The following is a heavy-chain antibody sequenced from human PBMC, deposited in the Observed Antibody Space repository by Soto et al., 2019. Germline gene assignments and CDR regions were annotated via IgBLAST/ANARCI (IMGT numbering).Heavy chain of an antibody. V-gene: IGHV3-74*01. Sequence: GGSLRLSCAASGFTVSSNYMSWVRQVSGKGLEWVSRINADGTSTSYADSVKGRFTISRDNAKNTLYLHVNSLRAEDTAVYYCVKVLARGVGVPRFYFDSWGQGALVTVSS. J-gene: IGHJ4*02. CDR1: GFTVSSNY. CDR3: VKVLARGVGVPRFYFDS. CDR2: INADGTST. D-gene: IGHD2-2*01.